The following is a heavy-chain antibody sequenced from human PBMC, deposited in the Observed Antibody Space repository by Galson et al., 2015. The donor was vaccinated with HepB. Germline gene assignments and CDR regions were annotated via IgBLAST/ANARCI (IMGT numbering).Heavy chain of an antibody. D-gene: IGHD5-12*01. CDR2: ILSGGGT. J-gene: IGHJ4*02. CDR3: ARGVYTGYALGF. Sequence: SLRLSCAASGFSVRNNYMSWVRQAPGKGLEWVSLILSGGGTDVADSVKGRFTISRDDSKNTLSLQMNSLRAEDTAVYYCARGVYTGYALGFWGQGTLVTVSS. V-gene: IGHV3-53*01. CDR1: GFSVRNNY.